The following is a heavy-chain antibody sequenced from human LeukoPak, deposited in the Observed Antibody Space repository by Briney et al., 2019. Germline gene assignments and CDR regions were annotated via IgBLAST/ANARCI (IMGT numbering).Heavy chain of an antibody. CDR2: ISYDGSNK. Sequence: GGSLGLSCAASGFTFSSYAMHWVRQAPGKGLEWVAVISYDGSNKYYADSVKGRFTISRDNSKNTLYLQMNSLRAEDTAVYYCARACSQGDYDFGDWGQGTLVTVSS. CDR1: GFTFSSYA. J-gene: IGHJ4*02. V-gene: IGHV3-30-3*01. CDR3: ARACSQGDYDFGD. D-gene: IGHD3-3*01.